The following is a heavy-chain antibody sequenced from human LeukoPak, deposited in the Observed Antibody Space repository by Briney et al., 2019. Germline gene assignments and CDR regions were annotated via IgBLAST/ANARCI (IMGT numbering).Heavy chain of an antibody. D-gene: IGHD6-19*01. CDR2: TYYRSKWYN. CDR1: GDGVSTNSAA. CDR3: ARGVGSGWFLFAFDI. J-gene: IGHJ3*02. V-gene: IGHV6-1*01. Sequence: SQTLSLTCAISGDGVSTNSAAWNWIRQSPLRGLEWLGKTYYRSKWYNDYAASVRSRITVNPDTSKNQFSLQLNSVTPEDTAVYYCARGVGSGWFLFAFDIWGQGTMVTVSS.